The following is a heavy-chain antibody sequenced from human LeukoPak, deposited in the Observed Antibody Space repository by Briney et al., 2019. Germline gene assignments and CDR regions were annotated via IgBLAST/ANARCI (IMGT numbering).Heavy chain of an antibody. V-gene: IGHV1-2*02. D-gene: IGHD6-19*01. CDR2: INPNSGGT. CDR3: ARFPLGQWLGFDY. Sequence: ASVKVSCKASGYTFTCYYMHWLRQAPGQGLERMGWINPNSGGTNYAQKFQGRVTMTRDTSISTAYMELSRLRSDDTAVYYCARFPLGQWLGFDYWGQGTLVTVSS. CDR1: GYTFTCYY. J-gene: IGHJ4*02.